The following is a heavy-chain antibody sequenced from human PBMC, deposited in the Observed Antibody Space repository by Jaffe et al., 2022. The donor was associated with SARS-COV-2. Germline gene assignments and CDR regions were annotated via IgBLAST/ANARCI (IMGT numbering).Heavy chain of an antibody. D-gene: IGHD3-9*01. CDR1: GFSFSSFW. CDR3: PRDTGFYTFTY. V-gene: IGHV3-7*01. CDR2: TNQDGSQK. J-gene: IGHJ4*02. Sequence: EVQMVESGGGLVQPGGSLRLACAASGFSFSSFWVSWVRQAPGKGLEWVASTNQDGSQKYYVDSVKGRFTISRDNAKSSLYLQMDGLRVEDTAVYYCPRDTGFYTFTYWGPGALVTVSS.